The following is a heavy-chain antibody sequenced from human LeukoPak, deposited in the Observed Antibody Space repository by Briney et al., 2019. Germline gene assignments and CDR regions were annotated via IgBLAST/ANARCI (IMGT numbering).Heavy chain of an antibody. J-gene: IGHJ4*02. CDR3: ARGYSGGWTHLGY. CDR1: GGSFSGYY. CDR2: INHSGST. Sequence: SETLSLTCAVYGGSFSGYYWSWIRQPPGKGLEWIGEINHSGSTNYNPSLKSRVTISVDTSKNQFSLKLSSVTAADTAVYYCARGYSGGWTHLGYWGQGTLVTVSS. D-gene: IGHD6-19*01. V-gene: IGHV4-34*01.